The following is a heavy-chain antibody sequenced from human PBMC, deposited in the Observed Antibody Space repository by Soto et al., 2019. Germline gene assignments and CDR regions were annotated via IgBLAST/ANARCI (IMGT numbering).Heavy chain of an antibody. CDR3: ESLNRGYSGRRLYYYGMDV. V-gene: IGHV4-34*01. CDR1: GGSFSGYY. CDR2: INHSGST. D-gene: IGHD1-26*01. Sequence: SETLSLTCAVYGGSFSGYYWSWIRQPPGKGLEWIGEINHSGSTNYNPSLKSRVTISVDTSKNQFSLKLSSVTAADTAVYYCESLNRGYSGRRLYYYGMDVWGQGTTVTVSS. J-gene: IGHJ6*02.